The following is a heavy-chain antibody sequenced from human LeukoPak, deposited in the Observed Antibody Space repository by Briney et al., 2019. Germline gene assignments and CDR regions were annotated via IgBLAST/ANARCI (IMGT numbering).Heavy chain of an antibody. V-gene: IGHV4-34*01. D-gene: IGHD6-13*01. Sequence: PSETLSLTCAVYGGSSSGYYWSWIRQPPGKGLEWIGEINHSGSTNYNPSLKSRVTISVDTSKNQLSLKLSSVTAADTAVYYCARGLGIVAVGISLDYWGQGTLVTVSS. J-gene: IGHJ4*02. CDR3: ARGLGIVAVGISLDY. CDR1: GGSSSGYY. CDR2: INHSGST.